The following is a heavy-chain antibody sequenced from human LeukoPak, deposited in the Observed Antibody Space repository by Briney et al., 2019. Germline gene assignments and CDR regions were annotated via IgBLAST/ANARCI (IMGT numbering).Heavy chain of an antibody. V-gene: IGHV1-3*01. D-gene: IGHD2-15*01. J-gene: IGHJ6*02. CDR1: RYTFTAYA. Sequence: EASVKVSCKASRYTFTAYAMHWVRQAPGQSLEWMAWINPANGDSKYSHKFEGRVLISRDTSANTAYMELSSLRSEDTAIYYCARSTYQLFYSGMDIWGQGTTVIVSS. CDR2: INPANGDS. CDR3: ARSTYQLFYSGMDI.